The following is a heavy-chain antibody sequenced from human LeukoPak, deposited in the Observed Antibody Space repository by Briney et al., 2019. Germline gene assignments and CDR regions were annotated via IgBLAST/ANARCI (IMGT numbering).Heavy chain of an antibody. CDR2: IIPILGIA. Sequence: SVKVSCKASGGTFSSYVISWVRQAPGQGLERMGRIIPILGIANYAQKFQGRVTITADKSTSTAYMELSSLRSEDTAVYYCARGESSGYIHLDYWGQGTLVTVSS. J-gene: IGHJ4*02. D-gene: IGHD3-22*01. CDR3: ARGESSGYIHLDY. CDR1: GGTFSSYV. V-gene: IGHV1-69*04.